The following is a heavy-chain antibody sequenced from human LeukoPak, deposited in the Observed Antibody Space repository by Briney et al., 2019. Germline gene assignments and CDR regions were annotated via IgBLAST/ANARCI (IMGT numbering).Heavy chain of an antibody. V-gene: IGHV4-61*02. D-gene: IGHD2-2*01. Sequence: SQALSLTCTVSGGSISSGSYYWSWIRQPAGKGLEWIGRIYTSGSTNYNPSLKSRVTISVDTSKNQFSLKLSSVTAADTAVYYCARARQYQLHPYWYFDLWGRGTLVTVSS. CDR3: ARARQYQLHPYWYFDL. CDR2: IYTSGST. CDR1: GGSISSGSYY. J-gene: IGHJ2*01.